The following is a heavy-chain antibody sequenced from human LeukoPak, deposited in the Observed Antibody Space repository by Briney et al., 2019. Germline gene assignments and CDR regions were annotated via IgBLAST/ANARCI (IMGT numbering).Heavy chain of an antibody. V-gene: IGHV3-9*01. CDR3: AKDIGMDYYDSSGYSHYFDY. CDR1: GFTFDDYA. Sequence: GRSLRLSCAASGFTFDDYAMHWVRQAPGKGLEWVSGISWNSGSIGYADSVKGRFTISRDNAKNSLYLQMNSLRAEDTALYYCAKDIGMDYYDSSGYSHYFDYWGQGTLVTVSS. D-gene: IGHD3-22*01. J-gene: IGHJ4*02. CDR2: ISWNSGSI.